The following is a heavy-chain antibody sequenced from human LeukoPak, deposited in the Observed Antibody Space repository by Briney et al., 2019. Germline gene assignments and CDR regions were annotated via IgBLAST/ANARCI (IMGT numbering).Heavy chain of an antibody. V-gene: IGHV3-53*01. CDR2: IYSGGST. Sequence: GGSLRLSCAASGFTVSSNYMSWVRQAPGKGVEWVSVIYSGGSTYYADSVKGRFTISRDNSKNTLYLQMNSLRAEDTAVYYCARGGKCSDGKCYLIDYWGQGTLVTVSS. D-gene: IGHD2-15*01. CDR3: ARGGKCSDGKCYLIDY. CDR1: GFTVSSNY. J-gene: IGHJ4*02.